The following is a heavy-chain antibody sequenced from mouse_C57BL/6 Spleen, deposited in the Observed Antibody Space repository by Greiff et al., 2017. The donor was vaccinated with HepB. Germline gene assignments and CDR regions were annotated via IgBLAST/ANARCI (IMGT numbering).Heavy chain of an antibody. CDR3: ARFQLRSY. Sequence: QVQLKQPGAELVMPGASVKLSCKASGYTFTSYWMHWVKQRPGQGLEWIGEIDPSDSYTNYNQKFKGKSTLTVDKSSSTAYMQLSSLTSEDSAVYYCARFQLRSYWGQGTLVTVSA. CDR2: IDPSDSYT. D-gene: IGHD3-2*02. CDR1: GYTFTSYW. J-gene: IGHJ3*01. V-gene: IGHV1-69*01.